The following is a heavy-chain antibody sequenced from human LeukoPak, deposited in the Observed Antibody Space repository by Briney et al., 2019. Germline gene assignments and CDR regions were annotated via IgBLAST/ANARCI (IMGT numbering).Heavy chain of an antibody. V-gene: IGHV3-48*01. CDR2: ISSSSSTI. J-gene: IGHJ4*02. Sequence: GGSLRLSCAASGFTLSSYSMNWVRQAPGKGLEWVSYISSSSSTIYYADSVKGRFTISRDNAKNSLYLQMNSLRAEDTAVYYCARDEYSYYYDSSGVFDYWGQGTLVTVSS. CDR1: GFTLSSYS. D-gene: IGHD3-22*01. CDR3: ARDEYSYYYDSSGVFDY.